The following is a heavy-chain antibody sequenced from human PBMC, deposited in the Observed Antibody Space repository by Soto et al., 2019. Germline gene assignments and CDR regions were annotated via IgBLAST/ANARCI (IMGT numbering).Heavy chain of an antibody. Sequence: GGSLRLSCAASVFTFSSHWMHCVRQSPGKWLVWVSRIDTDGSRKNYADSVKGRFTMSRDNAKNTAFLQMNSLRAEDTAVYYCVQGHGCLEWWGEGTLVTVSS. J-gene: IGHJ4*02. V-gene: IGHV3-74*01. CDR1: VFTFSSHW. CDR2: IDTDGSRK. CDR3: VQGHGCLEW. D-gene: IGHD6-19*01.